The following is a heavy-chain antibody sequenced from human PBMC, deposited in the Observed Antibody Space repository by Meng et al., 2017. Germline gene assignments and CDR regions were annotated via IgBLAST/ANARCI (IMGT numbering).Heavy chain of an antibody. Sequence: QGQLQHGGAGLLKPSETLSLTCAVYGGSFSGYYWSWIRQPPGKGLEWIGEINHSGSTNYNPSLKSRVTISVDTSKNQFSLKLSSVTAADTAVYYCARGRRFLEWFDYWGQGTLVTVSS. D-gene: IGHD3-3*01. CDR3: ARGRRFLEWFDY. V-gene: IGHV4-34*01. CDR1: GGSFSGYY. J-gene: IGHJ4*02. CDR2: INHSGST.